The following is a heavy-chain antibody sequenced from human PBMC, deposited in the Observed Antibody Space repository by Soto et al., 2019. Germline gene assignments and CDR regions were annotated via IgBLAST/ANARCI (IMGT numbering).Heavy chain of an antibody. J-gene: IGHJ3*02. V-gene: IGHV1-2*02. D-gene: IGHD1-20*01. CDR3: ARDITGTTTRVNAFDI. CDR1: GYTFTGYY. Sequence: ASVKVSCKASGYTFTGYYMHWVRQAPGQGLEWMGWINPNSGGTNYAQKFQGRVTMTRDTSISTAYMELSRLRSDDTAVYYCARDITGTTTRVNAFDIWGQGTSVTVSS. CDR2: INPNSGGT.